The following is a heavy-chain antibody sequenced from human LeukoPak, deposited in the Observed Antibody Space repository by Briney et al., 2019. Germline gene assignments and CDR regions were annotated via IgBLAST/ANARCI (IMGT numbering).Heavy chain of an antibody. J-gene: IGHJ6*02. CDR3: AREFPDYYGSGFYGMDV. Sequence: GGSLRLSCAASGFTVSSNYMSWVRQAPGKGLEWVSVIYSGGSTYYADSVKGRFTISRDNSKNTLYLQMNSLRAEDTAVYYCAREFPDYYGSGFYGMDVWGQGTTVTVSS. V-gene: IGHV3-53*01. CDR2: IYSGGST. D-gene: IGHD3-10*01. CDR1: GFTVSSNY.